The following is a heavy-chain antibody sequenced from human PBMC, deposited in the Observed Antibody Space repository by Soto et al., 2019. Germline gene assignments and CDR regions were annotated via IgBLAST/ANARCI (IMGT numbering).Heavy chain of an antibody. V-gene: IGHV3-30*18. Sequence: QVQLVESGGGVAQPGRSLRLACAASGFTFSSSGMHWVRQAPGKGLEWVAVISYDGSNKYYADSVKGRFTISRDNSKNTLYLQMSSLRAEDTAVYYCAKRYSSGWYYFDDWGQGTLVTVSS. CDR2: ISYDGSNK. CDR3: AKRYSSGWYYFDD. CDR1: GFTFSSSG. D-gene: IGHD6-19*01. J-gene: IGHJ4*02.